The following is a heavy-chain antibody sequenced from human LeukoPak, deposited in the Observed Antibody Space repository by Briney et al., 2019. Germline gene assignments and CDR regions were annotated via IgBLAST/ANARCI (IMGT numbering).Heavy chain of an antibody. V-gene: IGHV3-64D*06. CDR2: ISSNGGST. Sequence: GRSLRLSCSASGFTFSSYAMHWVRQAPGKGLEYVSAISSNGGSTYYADSVKGRFTISRDNSKNTLYLQMSSLRAEDTAVYYCVKEGYSSGWYHGGFDPWGQGTLVTVSS. J-gene: IGHJ5*02. D-gene: IGHD6-19*01. CDR1: GFTFSSYA. CDR3: VKEGYSSGWYHGGFDP.